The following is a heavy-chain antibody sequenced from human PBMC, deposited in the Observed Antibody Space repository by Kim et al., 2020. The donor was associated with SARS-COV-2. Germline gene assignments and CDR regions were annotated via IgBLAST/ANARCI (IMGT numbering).Heavy chain of an antibody. V-gene: IGHV3-30*01. J-gene: IGHJ4*02. CDR3: ARSAPFGASDY. Sequence: YYADAVKGRFTISRDKSKNTQYLQMNSLRAEDTAVYYCARSAPFGASDYWGQGTLVTVSS. D-gene: IGHD3-16*01.